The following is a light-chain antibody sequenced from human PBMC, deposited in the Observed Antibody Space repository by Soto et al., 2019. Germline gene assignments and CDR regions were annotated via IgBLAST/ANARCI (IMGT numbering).Light chain of an antibody. CDR3: SSYTTSRALV. J-gene: IGLJ3*02. Sequence: QSVVTQPASVSGSPGQSVTLSCTGTTRVVGGHDYVSWYRQYPGKAPQLLIYEVTNRPSGVSNRFSGSKSGNTASLTISGLQSDDESDYYCSSYTTSRALVFGGGTKVTVL. V-gene: IGLV2-14*01. CDR2: EVT. CDR1: TRVVGGHDY.